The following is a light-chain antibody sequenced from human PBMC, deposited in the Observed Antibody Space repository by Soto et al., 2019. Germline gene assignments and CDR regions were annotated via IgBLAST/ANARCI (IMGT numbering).Light chain of an antibody. CDR3: SSYTTSNTRQIV. CDR2: DVS. CDR1: GSDVGGYNY. Sequence: QSVLTQPASVSGSPGQSITIPCAGTGSDVGGYNYVSWYQHHPGKAPKLIIFDVSNRPSGVSNPFSGSKSGNTASLTISGLQPEDEADYYCSSYTTSNTRQIVFGTGTKVTDL. V-gene: IGLV2-14*03. J-gene: IGLJ1*01.